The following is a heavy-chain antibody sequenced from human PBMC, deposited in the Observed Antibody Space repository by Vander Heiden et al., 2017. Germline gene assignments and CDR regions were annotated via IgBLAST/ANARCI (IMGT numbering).Heavy chain of an antibody. D-gene: IGHD6-19*01. CDR3: ARRHSSGWYYFDS. CDR1: GITFSSYA. J-gene: IGHJ4*02. Sequence: EVQLLESGGGLVQPGGSLRLSCVAFGITFSSYALSWVRQAPGEGLEWVSGFSGSGASTYYADSVKGRFTISRDISKNTLYLQINSMRAEDTAVYFCARRHSSGWYYFDSWGQGTLVTVSS. CDR2: FSGSGAST. V-gene: IGHV3-23*01.